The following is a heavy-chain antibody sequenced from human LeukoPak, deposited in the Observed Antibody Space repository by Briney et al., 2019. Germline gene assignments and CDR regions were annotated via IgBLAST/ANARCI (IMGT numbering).Heavy chain of an antibody. CDR2: INHSGST. D-gene: IGHD4-11*01. V-gene: IGHV4-39*07. Sequence: SETLSLTCTVSGGSISSSNYYWGWIRQPPGKGLEWIGEINHSGSTNYNPSLKSRVTISVDTSKNQFSLKLSSVTAADTAVYYCARFLKWGYSKGFDYWGQGTLVTVSS. J-gene: IGHJ4*02. CDR1: GGSISSSNYY. CDR3: ARFLKWGYSKGFDY.